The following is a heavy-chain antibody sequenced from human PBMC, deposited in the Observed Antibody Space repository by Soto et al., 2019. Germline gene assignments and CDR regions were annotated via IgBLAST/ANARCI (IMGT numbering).Heavy chain of an antibody. J-gene: IGHJ4*02. CDR1: GYTFTGYY. CDR3: ARSHGDFDTYFDY. CDR2: INPNSGGT. V-gene: IGHV1-2*02. D-gene: IGHD4-17*01. Sequence: EASVKVSCKASGYTFTGYYMHWVRQAPGQGLEWMGWINPNSGGTNYAQKFQGRVTMTRDTSISTAYMELSRLRSDDTAVYYCARSHGDFDTYFDYWGQGTLVTVSS.